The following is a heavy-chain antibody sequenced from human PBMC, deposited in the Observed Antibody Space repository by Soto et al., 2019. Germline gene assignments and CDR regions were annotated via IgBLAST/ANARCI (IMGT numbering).Heavy chain of an antibody. J-gene: IGHJ6*02. CDR3: ARPRSPYYYDSSGYLMDV. CDR2: IWYDGSNK. CDR1: GFTFSSYG. Sequence: GGSLRLCCAASGFTFSSYGMHWVRQAPGKGLEWVAVIWYDGSNKYYADSVKGRFTISRDNSKNTLYLQMNSLRAEDTAVYYCARPRSPYYYDSSGYLMDVWGQRTTVTVSS. V-gene: IGHV3-33*01. D-gene: IGHD3-22*01.